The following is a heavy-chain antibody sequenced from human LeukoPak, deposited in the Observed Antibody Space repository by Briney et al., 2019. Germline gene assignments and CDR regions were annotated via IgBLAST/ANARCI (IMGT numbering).Heavy chain of an antibody. D-gene: IGHD3-3*01. CDR2: IYYSGST. V-gene: IGHV4-39*07. CDR3: ARGRWSGLSWFDP. CDR1: GGSISSSSYY. J-gene: IGHJ5*02. Sequence: SETLSLTCTVSGGSISSSSYYWGWIRQPPGKGLEWIGSIYYSGSTYYNPSLKSRVTISVDTSKNQFSLKLSSVTAADTAVYYCARGRWSGLSWFDPWGQGTLVTVSS.